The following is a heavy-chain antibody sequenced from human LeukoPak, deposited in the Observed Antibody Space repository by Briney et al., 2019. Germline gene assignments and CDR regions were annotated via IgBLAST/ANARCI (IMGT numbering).Heavy chain of an antibody. D-gene: IGHD3-16*01. CDR3: ARGGYQVWVDY. V-gene: IGHV1-46*04. Sequence: ASVKVSCKASGYTFTSYYMHWVRQAPGQGLEWMGIINPSGGITGYAQKLQGRVTMTRDTSTSTVYMELSSLRSEDTAVYYCARGGYQVWVDYWGQGTLVTVSS. J-gene: IGHJ4*02. CDR1: GYTFTSYY. CDR2: INPSGGIT.